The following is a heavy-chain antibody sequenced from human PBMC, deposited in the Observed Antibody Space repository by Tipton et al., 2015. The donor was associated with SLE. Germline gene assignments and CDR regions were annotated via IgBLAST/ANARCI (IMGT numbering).Heavy chain of an antibody. D-gene: IGHD2-15*01. V-gene: IGHV4-34*01. CDR2: INHSGST. J-gene: IGHJ3*02. Sequence: TLSLTCAVYGGSFSGYYWSWIRQPPGKGLEWIGEINHSGSTNYNPSLKSRVTISVDTSKNQFSLKLSSVTAADTAVYYCAREGVIVVVVAATQGGFDIWSQGTMVTVSS. CDR1: GGSFSGYY. CDR3: AREGVIVVVVAATQGGFDI.